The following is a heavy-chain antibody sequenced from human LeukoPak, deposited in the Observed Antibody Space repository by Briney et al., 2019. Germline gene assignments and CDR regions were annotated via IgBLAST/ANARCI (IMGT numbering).Heavy chain of an antibody. V-gene: IGHV4-59*01. J-gene: IGHJ4*02. Sequence: SETLSLTCTVSGGSISSYYWSWIRQPPGKGLEWIGYIYYSGSTNYNPSLKSRVTISVDTSKNQFSLKLSSVTAADTAVYYCAREGLAAAGPHAFDYWGQGTLVTVSS. CDR1: GGSISSYY. D-gene: IGHD6-13*01. CDR3: AREGLAAAGPHAFDY. CDR2: IYYSGST.